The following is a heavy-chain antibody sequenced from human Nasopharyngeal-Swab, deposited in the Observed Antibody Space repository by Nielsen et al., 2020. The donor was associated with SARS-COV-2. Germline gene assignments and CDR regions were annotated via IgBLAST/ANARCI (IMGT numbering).Heavy chain of an antibody. Sequence: GVCLKISWKGYGSSLTDYWMGWVRQMPGKGLEWMAIIYPDDSDTRYSPSFQGQDTISADKSISTAYLQWSSLKASDTAMYYCARLDGYWSQGTLVTVSS. CDR2: IYPDDSDT. D-gene: IGHD3-9*01. V-gene: IGHV5-51*01. CDR3: ARLDGY. J-gene: IGHJ4*02. CDR1: GSSLTDYW.